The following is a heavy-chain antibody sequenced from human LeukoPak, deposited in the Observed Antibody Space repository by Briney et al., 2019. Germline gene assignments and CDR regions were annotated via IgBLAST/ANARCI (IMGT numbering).Heavy chain of an antibody. CDR2: INPNSGT. V-gene: IGHV1-2*02. CDR1: GYTFSGYY. J-gene: IGHJ5*02. D-gene: IGHD2-15*01. Sequence: GASVKVSCKASGYTFSGYYIHWVRQGPGQGLEWMGWINPNSGTNYAQNFQGRVTMTRDTSISTAYMELSRLRSDDTAVYYCARYWGYCSGGSCLVRWFDPWGQGTLVTVSS. CDR3: ARYWGYCSGGSCLVRWFDP.